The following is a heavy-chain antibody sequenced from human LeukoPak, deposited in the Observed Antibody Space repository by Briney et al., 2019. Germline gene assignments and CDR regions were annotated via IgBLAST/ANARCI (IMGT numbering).Heavy chain of an antibody. CDR2: VASSGTS. CDR3: AGVVRGGVTSNWFDP. Sequence: PSETLSLTCTVSGDSLNTYYWTWVRQTPGKELEWIGFVASSGTSNYYAYLKSRVRISIDTYKNKFSLALTSMPPADTAVYYYAGVVRGGVTSNWFDPWRQGT. J-gene: IGHJ5*02. V-gene: IGHV4-59*01. D-gene: IGHD2-21*02. CDR1: GDSLNTYY.